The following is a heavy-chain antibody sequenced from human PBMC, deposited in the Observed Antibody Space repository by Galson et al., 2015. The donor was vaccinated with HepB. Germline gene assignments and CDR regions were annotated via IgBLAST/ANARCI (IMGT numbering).Heavy chain of an antibody. V-gene: IGHV6-1*01. CDR2: TYYRSKWYS. CDR1: GDSVSSNSAA. Sequence: CAISGDSVSSNSAAWNWIRQSPSRGLEWPGRTYYRSKWYSDYAVFVKSRITINPDTSKNQFSLQLNSVTPEDTAVYYCARGAYSSSWYYFDYWGQGTLVTVSS. D-gene: IGHD6-13*01. J-gene: IGHJ4*02. CDR3: ARGAYSSSWYYFDY.